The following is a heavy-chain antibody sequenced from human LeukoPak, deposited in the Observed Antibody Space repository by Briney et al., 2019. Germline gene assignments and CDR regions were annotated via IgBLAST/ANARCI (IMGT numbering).Heavy chain of an antibody. CDR1: GFTFSSYW. J-gene: IGHJ4*02. V-gene: IGHV3-74*01. CDR3: ARGSGSSGYRAFDY. CDR2: INSDGSST. Sequence: GGSLRLSCAASGFTFSSYWMHWVRQAPGKGLVWVSRINSDGSSTSYADSVKGRFTISRDNAKNTLYLQMNSMRAEDTAVYYCARGSGSSGYRAFDYWGQGTLVTDSS. D-gene: IGHD3-22*01.